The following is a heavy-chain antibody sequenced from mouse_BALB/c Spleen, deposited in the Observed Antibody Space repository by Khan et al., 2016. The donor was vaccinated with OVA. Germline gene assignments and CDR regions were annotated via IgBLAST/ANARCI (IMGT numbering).Heavy chain of an antibody. CDR3: ARNYYGGSLWFAY. Sequence: EVKLLESGPGLVKPSQSLSLTCTVTGYSITSGYFWNWNRQPPENILEMMGIKSYDGSNIYRPSLKNRVSITRDTSKNQSYLKLNHVTTEDTATYYCARNYYGGSLWFAYWGQGTLVTVSA. CDR2: KSYDGSN. V-gene: IGHV3-6*01. J-gene: IGHJ3*01. CDR1: GYSITSGYF. D-gene: IGHD1-1*01.